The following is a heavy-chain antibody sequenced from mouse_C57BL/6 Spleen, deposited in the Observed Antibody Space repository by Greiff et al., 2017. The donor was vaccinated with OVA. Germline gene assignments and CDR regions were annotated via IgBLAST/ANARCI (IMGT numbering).Heavy chain of an antibody. Sequence: VKLVESGPGLVQPSQRLSITCTVSGFSLTSYGVHWVRQSPGKGLEWLGVIWSGGSTDYNAAFISRLSISKDNSKSQVFFKMNSLQADDTAIYYCAREEDDGYYEGGAMDYWGQGTSVTVSS. CDR3: AREEDDGYYEGGAMDY. CDR1: GFSLTSYG. D-gene: IGHD2-3*01. CDR2: IWSGGST. V-gene: IGHV2-2*01. J-gene: IGHJ4*01.